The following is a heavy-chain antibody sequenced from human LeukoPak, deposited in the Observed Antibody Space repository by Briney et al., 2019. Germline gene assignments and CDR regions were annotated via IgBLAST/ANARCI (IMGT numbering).Heavy chain of an antibody. D-gene: IGHD3-3*01. CDR2: ISGSAVST. CDR3: AKSRLSGINDAFDI. CDR1: GLTFNTYG. J-gene: IGHJ3*02. Sequence: GGSLRLSCAASGLTFNTYGMTWVRQAPGKGLEWVSAISGSAVSTFYADSVKGRFTIFRDNSKNTLYLQMNSLRAEDTAVYYCAKSRLSGINDAFDIWGQGTMVTVSS. V-gene: IGHV3-23*01.